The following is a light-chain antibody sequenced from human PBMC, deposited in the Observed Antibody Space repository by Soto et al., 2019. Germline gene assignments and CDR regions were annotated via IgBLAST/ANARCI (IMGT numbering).Light chain of an antibody. J-gene: IGKJ5*01. CDR1: QSISIY. V-gene: IGKV1-39*01. CDR2: GAS. CDR3: QQTYPTPEIT. Sequence: DIQITECPSSLCGWVLDRVTITCRASQSISIYLNWYQLKPGKAPNLLMYGASYLKSGVPTRFSGSGSGTDFTLTISSLQPEHFAIYYCQQTYPTPEITFGQGTRLEI.